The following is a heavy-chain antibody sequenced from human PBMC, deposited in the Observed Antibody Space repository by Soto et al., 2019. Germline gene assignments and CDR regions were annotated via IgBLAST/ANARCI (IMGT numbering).Heavy chain of an antibody. CDR3: ARHVYSGDSGWFNWFDP. D-gene: IGHD7-27*01. J-gene: IGHJ5*02. V-gene: IGHV4-59*08. CDR2: MYYSGTT. Sequence: QVQLQESGPGLVKPSETLSLTCTVSGGSISSYYWSWIRQSPGKGLEWIGYMYYSGTTNYNRSLKSRVTMSVDTSKYQFSLQLSSVTAADTAVYYCARHVYSGDSGWFNWFDPWGQGTLVTVSS. CDR1: GGSISSYY.